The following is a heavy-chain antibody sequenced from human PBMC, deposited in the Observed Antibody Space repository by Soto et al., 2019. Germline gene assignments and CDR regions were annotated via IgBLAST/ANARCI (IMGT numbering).Heavy chain of an antibody. J-gene: IGHJ5*02. Sequence: ASVKVSCKASGYTFTSYYMHWVRQAPGQGLEWMGWINPNSGGTNYAQKFQGWVTMTRDTSISTAYMELSRLRSDDTAVYYCARDTCSGGSCYLTFDPWGQGTLVTVSS. CDR1: GYTFTSYY. V-gene: IGHV1-2*04. D-gene: IGHD2-15*01. CDR2: INPNSGGT. CDR3: ARDTCSGGSCYLTFDP.